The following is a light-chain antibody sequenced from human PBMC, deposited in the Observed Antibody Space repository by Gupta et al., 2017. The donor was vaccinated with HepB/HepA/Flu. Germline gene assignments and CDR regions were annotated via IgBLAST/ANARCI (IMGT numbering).Light chain of an antibody. V-gene: IGKV2-30*01. CDR1: QSLVNSDGNTY. CDR2: QVS. CDR3: RQGTHWPRT. Sequence: DVVMIQSPLSLPVTLGQPASISCRSSQSLVNSDGNTYLNWFHQRPGQSPRRLIYQVSNRDSGVPDRFSGSGSGTDFTLRISRVEAEDVGVYYCRQGTHWPRTFGQGTKVEIK. J-gene: IGKJ1*01.